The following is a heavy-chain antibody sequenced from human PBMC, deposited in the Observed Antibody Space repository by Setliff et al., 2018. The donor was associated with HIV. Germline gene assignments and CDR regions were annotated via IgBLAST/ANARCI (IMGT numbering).Heavy chain of an antibody. CDR1: GGSFSGYY. CDR2: ITHSGSA. J-gene: IGHJ4*02. CDR3: ATFDYYDSSGFYYGGGH. V-gene: IGHV4-34*01. Sequence: SETLSLTCAVYGGSFSGYYCWSWIRQSPGERLEWIGDITHSGSAEYSPSFRSRVTISVDTSKNQFSLKLNSVTAADTAVYYCATFDYYDSSGFYYGGGHWGQGTRVTVSS. D-gene: IGHD3-22*01.